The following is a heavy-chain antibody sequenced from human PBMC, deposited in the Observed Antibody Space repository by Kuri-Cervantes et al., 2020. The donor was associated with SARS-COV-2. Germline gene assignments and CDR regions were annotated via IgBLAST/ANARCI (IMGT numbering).Heavy chain of an antibody. J-gene: IGHJ4*02. Sequence: SETLSLTCTVSGGSISSHYWSWIRQPPGKGLEWIGYIYYSGSTNYNPSLKSRVTISVDTSKNQFSLKLSSVTAADTAVYYCARHFPLLRGAHYYFDYWGQGTLVTVSS. CDR3: ARHFPLLRGAHYYFDY. V-gene: IGHV4-59*11. CDR1: GGSISSHY. CDR2: IYYSGST. D-gene: IGHD3-10*01.